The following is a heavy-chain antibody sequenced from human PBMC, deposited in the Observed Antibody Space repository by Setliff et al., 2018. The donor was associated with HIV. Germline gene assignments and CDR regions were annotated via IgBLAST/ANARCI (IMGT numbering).Heavy chain of an antibody. CDR2: IFSSGST. CDR1: GGSISGYY. Sequence: PSETLSLTCTVSGGSISGYYWNWIRQSPGGGLEWIGFIFSSGSTKYNPSLQSRVTMSIDTSKNQFSLKVNSVTAADTAVYYCARSPRIGVAGEFEYWGQGTLVTVSS. D-gene: IGHD6-19*01. CDR3: ARSPRIGVAGEFEY. V-gene: IGHV4-4*09. J-gene: IGHJ4*02.